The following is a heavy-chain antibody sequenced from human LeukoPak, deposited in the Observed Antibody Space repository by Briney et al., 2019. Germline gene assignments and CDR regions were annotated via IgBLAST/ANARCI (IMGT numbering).Heavy chain of an antibody. Sequence: KSSETLSLTCTVSGGSISSGDYYWSWIRQPPGKGLEWIGYIYYSGSTYYNPSLKSRVTISVDTSKNQFSLKLSSVTAADTAVYYCARGGSMVRGIHDYGMDVWGKGTTVTVSS. V-gene: IGHV4-30-4*01. CDR2: IYYSGST. D-gene: IGHD3-10*01. CDR1: GGSISSGDYY. J-gene: IGHJ6*04. CDR3: ARGGSMVRGIHDYGMDV.